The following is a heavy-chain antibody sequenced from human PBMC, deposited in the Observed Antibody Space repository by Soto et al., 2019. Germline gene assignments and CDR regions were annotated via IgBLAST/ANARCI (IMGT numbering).Heavy chain of an antibody. J-gene: IGHJ4*02. D-gene: IGHD5-18*01. V-gene: IGHV4-59*01. Sequence: SETMSLRCTVSGGSISSYYWSWIRQPPGKGLEWIGYIYYSGSTNYNPSLKSRVTISVDTSKNQFSLKLSSVTAADTAVYYCAGYSYGLGVYWGQGTLVTVS. CDR2: IYYSGST. CDR3: AGYSYGLGVY. CDR1: GGSISSYY.